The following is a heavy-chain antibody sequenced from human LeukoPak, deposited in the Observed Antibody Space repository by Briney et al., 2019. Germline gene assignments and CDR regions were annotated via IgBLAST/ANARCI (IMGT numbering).Heavy chain of an antibody. CDR1: GGSISSGGYY. CDR3: ARVVEPISSQGDYYYYMDV. D-gene: IGHD2-2*01. CDR2: IYYSGST. V-gene: IGHV4-31*03. J-gene: IGHJ6*03. Sequence: SQTLSLTCTVSGGSISSGGYYWSWIRQHPGKGPEWIGYIYYSGSTYYNPSLKSRVTISVDTSKNQFSLKLSSVTAADTAVYYCARVVEPISSQGDYYYYMDVWGKGTTVTVSS.